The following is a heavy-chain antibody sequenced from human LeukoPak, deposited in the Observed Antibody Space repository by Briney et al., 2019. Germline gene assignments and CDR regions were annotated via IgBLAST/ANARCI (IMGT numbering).Heavy chain of an antibody. CDR2: IYHGGST. J-gene: IGHJ5*02. CDR3: ARGRYYYDSSGYPYNWFDP. V-gene: IGHV4-59*01. D-gene: IGHD3-22*01. Sequence: PSETLSLTCIVSRGSISSYYWSWIRQPPGKGLEWIGYIYHGGSTNYNPSLKSRVTISGDTPKNKFFLNLSSVTAADTAMYYCARGRYYYDSSGYPYNWFDPWGQGTLVTVSS. CDR1: RGSISSYY.